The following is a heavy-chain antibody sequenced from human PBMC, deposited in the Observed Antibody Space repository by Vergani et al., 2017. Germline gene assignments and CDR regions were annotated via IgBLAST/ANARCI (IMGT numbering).Heavy chain of an antibody. D-gene: IGHD2-2*01. CDR1: GFTFSSYA. V-gene: IGHV3-30-3*01. J-gene: IGHJ6*03. CDR2: ISYDGSNK. CDR3: ARDGPDIVVVPAASRYYYYRDV. Sequence: QVQLVESGGGVVQPGRSLRLSCAASGFTFSSYAMHWVRQAPGKGLEWVAVISYDGSNKYYADSVKGRFTISRDNSKNTLYLQMNSLRAEDTAVYYCARDGPDIVVVPAASRYYYYRDVWGKGP.